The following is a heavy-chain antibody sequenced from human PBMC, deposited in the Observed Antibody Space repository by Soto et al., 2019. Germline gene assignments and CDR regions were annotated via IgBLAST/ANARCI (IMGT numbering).Heavy chain of an antibody. CDR1: GYTLTELS. D-gene: IGHD3-16*01. Sequence: ASVKVSCKVSGYTLTELSMHWVRQAPGKGLEWMGGFDPEDGETIYAQKFQGRVTMTEDTSTDTAYMELSSLRSEDTAVNYGAAEQGGGKGSTFDPWGQGTLVTVSS. J-gene: IGHJ5*02. CDR2: FDPEDGET. V-gene: IGHV1-24*01. CDR3: AAEQGGGKGSTFDP.